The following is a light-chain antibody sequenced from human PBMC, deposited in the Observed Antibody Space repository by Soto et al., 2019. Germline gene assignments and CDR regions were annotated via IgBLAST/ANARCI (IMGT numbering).Light chain of an antibody. V-gene: IGKV3-15*01. J-gene: IGKJ5*01. CDR3: QQYNKWPPIT. Sequence: EVVLTQSPGTLSLAPGERATLSCGASQTVSTSLAWYQQKPGRAPRLLIYGASTRATGIPARFSGSGSGTEFTLTISSLQSEDFAVYYCQQYNKWPPITFGQGTRLEI. CDR2: GAS. CDR1: QTVSTS.